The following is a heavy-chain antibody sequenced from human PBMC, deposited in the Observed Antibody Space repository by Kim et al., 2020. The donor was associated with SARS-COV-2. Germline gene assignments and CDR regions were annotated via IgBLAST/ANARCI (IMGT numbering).Heavy chain of an antibody. CDR2: IIPIFGTE. V-gene: IGHV1-69*13. J-gene: IGHJ3*01. Sequence: SVKVSCKASGGTFSSYAISWVRQAPGQGLEWMGGIIPIFGTENYAQKCQGRVTINADESTSPAYMELSSLRSEDTAVYYCARDSVGDTTSVRWGQGTMVTVSS. CDR1: GGTFSSYA. CDR3: ARDSVGDTTSVR. D-gene: IGHD1-26*01.